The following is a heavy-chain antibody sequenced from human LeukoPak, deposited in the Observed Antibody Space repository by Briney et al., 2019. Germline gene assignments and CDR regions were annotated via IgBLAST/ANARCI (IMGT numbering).Heavy chain of an antibody. V-gene: IGHV1-2*02. CDR3: ARDRTGEGNIDY. D-gene: IGHD2/OR15-2a*01. J-gene: IGHJ4*02. CDR1: GYTFTGYY. Sequence: ASVTVSCKASGYTFTGYYMHWVRQAPGQGLEWMGWINPNSGGTNYAQKFQGRVTMTRDTSISTAYMELSRLRSDDTAVYYCARDRTGEGNIDYWGQGTLVTVSS. CDR2: INPNSGGT.